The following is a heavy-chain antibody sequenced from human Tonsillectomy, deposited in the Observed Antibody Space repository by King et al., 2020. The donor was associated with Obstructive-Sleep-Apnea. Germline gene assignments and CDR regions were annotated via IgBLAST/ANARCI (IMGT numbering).Heavy chain of an antibody. CDR2: IYYSGST. Sequence: LQLQESGPGLVKPSETLSLTCTVSGGSISSSSYYWGWIRQPPGKGLEWIGSIYYSGSTYYNPSLKSRVTISVDTSKNQFSLKLSSVTAADTAVYYCAQASQIVVVVAATRSTDAFDIWGQGTMVTVSS. D-gene: IGHD2-15*01. J-gene: IGHJ3*02. V-gene: IGHV4-39*07. CDR3: AQASQIVVVVAATRSTDAFDI. CDR1: GGSISSSSYY.